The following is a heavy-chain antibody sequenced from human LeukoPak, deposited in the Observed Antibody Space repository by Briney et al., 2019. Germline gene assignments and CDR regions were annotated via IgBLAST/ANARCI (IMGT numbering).Heavy chain of an antibody. Sequence: PSETLSLTCTVSGGSISSYYWSWIRQPPGKGLEWIGYIYYSGSTNYNPSLKSRVTISVDTSKNQFSLKLSSVTAADTAVYYCASVRVGASKLAEYIEYWGQGTLVTVSA. CDR3: ASVRVGASKLAEYIEY. J-gene: IGHJ1*01. V-gene: IGHV4-59*01. D-gene: IGHD1-26*01. CDR1: GGSISSYY. CDR2: IYYSGST.